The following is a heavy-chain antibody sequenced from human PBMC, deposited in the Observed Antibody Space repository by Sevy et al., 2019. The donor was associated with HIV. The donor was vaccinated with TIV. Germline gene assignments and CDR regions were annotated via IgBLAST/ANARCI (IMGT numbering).Heavy chain of an antibody. Sequence: SETLSLTCTVSGGSITSLYWGWIRQPPGKGLEWIANINYNGNTNYNPSLKSRVTISLDTSKNQFFLMLSSVTAADKAIYYCAGGNAGGRGSSWGQGTPVTVSS. D-gene: IGHD3-10*01. J-gene: IGHJ5*02. CDR1: GGSITSLY. CDR3: AGGNAGGRGSS. V-gene: IGHV4-59*08. CDR2: INYNGNT.